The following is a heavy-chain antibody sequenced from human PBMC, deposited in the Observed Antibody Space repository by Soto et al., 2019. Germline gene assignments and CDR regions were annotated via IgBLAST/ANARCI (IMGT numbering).Heavy chain of an antibody. CDR2: IYYSGST. CDR1: GGSISSGGYY. D-gene: IGHD6-19*01. J-gene: IGHJ4*02. Sequence: SETLSLTCSVSGGSISSGGYYWSWIRQHPGKGLEWIGYIYYSGSTYYNPSLKSRVTISVDTSKNQFSLKLSSVTAADTAVYYCARATIGSGPLDYWGQGTLVTVSS. CDR3: ARATIGSGPLDY. V-gene: IGHV4-31*03.